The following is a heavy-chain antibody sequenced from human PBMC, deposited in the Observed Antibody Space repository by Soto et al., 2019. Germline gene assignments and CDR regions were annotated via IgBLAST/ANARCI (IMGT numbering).Heavy chain of an antibody. CDR2: VYYSGTT. CDR1: GGSVSNKTYY. D-gene: IGHD1-1*01. V-gene: IGHV4-61*01. Sequence: SETLSLTCSVSGGSVSNKTYYWSWIRQPPGKRLEWIGYVYYSGTTNYNPSLKSRVTISVDTSKNHFSLRLTSVTAADTAVYYCARDLWVEPELYYYGMDVWGQGTTVTVSS. CDR3: ARDLWVEPELYYYGMDV. J-gene: IGHJ6*02.